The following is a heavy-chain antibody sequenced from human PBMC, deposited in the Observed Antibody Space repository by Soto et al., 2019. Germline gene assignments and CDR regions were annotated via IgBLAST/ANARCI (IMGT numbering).Heavy chain of an antibody. CDR1: GFTFSSYS. CDR3: AREDGGYSYGFDPYYYYGMDV. D-gene: IGHD5-18*01. CDR2: ISYDGSNK. V-gene: IGHV3-30-3*01. J-gene: IGHJ6*02. Sequence: GGSPRLSCAASGFTFSSYSMHWVRQAPGKGLEWVAVISYDGSNKYYADSVKGRFTISRDNSKNTLYLQMNSLRAEDTAVYYCAREDGGYSYGFDPYYYYGMDVWGQGTTVTVSS.